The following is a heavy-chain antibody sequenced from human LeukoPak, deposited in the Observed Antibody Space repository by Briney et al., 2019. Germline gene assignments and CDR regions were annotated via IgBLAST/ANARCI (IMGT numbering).Heavy chain of an antibody. Sequence: PSETLPLTCAVYGGSFSGYYWSWIRQPPGKGLEWIGEINHSGSTNYNPSLKSRVTISVDTSKNQFSLKLSSVAAADTAVYYCARGRLHYYGSGSRFDYWGQGTLVTVSS. J-gene: IGHJ4*02. V-gene: IGHV4-34*01. CDR1: GGSFSGYY. CDR3: ARGRLHYYGSGSRFDY. D-gene: IGHD3-10*01. CDR2: INHSGST.